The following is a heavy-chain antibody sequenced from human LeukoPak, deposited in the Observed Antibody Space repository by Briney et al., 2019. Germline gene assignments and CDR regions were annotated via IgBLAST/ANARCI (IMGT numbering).Heavy chain of an antibody. J-gene: IGHJ4*02. D-gene: IGHD5-12*01. V-gene: IGHV3-30*03. Sequence: GGSLRLSCAASGFTFSSYGMHWVRQAPGKGLEWVAVISYDGSNKYYADSVKGRFTISRDNSKNTLYLQMNSLRAEDTAVYYCARDLRVVATTPGGYWGQGTLVTVSS. CDR3: ARDLRVVATTPGGY. CDR2: ISYDGSNK. CDR1: GFTFSSYG.